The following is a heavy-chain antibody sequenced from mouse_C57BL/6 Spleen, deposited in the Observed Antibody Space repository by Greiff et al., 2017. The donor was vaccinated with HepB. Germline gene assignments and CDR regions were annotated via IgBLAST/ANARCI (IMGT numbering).Heavy chain of an antibody. CDR3: ARWGPYYFDD. J-gene: IGHJ2*01. CDR1: GYTFTSYW. Sequence: QVQLQQPGAELVKPGASVKMSCKASGYTFTSYWITWVKQRPGQGLEWIGDIYPGSGSTNYTEKFKSKATLTVDTSSSTAYMPLSSLTSEDSAVYDCARWGPYYFDDGGQGTTLTVSS. V-gene: IGHV1-55*01. CDR2: IYPGSGST.